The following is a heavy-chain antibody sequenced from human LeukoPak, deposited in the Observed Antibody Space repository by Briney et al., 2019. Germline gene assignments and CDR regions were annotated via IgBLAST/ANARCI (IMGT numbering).Heavy chain of an antibody. D-gene: IGHD1-26*01. CDR1: GFTFSSYW. CDR2: INSDGSST. J-gene: IGHJ6*03. Sequence: PGGSPRLSCAASGFTFSSYWMHWVRQAPGKGLVWVSRINSDGSSTSYADSVKGRFTISRDNAKNTLYLQMNSLRAEDTAVYYCARVGTSGSYYYYYYYMDVWGKGTTVTVSS. CDR3: ARVGTSGSYYYYYYYMDV. V-gene: IGHV3-74*01.